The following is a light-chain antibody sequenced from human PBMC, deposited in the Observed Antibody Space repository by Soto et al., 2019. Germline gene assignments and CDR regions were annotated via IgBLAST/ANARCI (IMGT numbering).Light chain of an antibody. V-gene: IGLV2-23*01. CDR2: EGS. CDR3: CSYAGSFVV. Sequence: QSALTQPASVSGSPGQSITISCTGTSSDVGSYNLVSWYQQHPGKAPKLMIYEGSKRPSGVSNRFSGSKSGNTASLTISGLQAEDEADYYCCSYAGSFVVFGGGTKVNVL. CDR1: SSDVGSYNL. J-gene: IGLJ2*01.